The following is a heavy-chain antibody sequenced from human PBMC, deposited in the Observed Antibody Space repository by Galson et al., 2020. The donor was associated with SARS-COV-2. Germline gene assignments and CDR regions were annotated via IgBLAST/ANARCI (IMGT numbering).Heavy chain of an antibody. Sequence: SGPTLVKPTQTLTLTCTFSGFSLSTRGMCVSWIRQPPGQALEWLARLDWDDDKYYSTSLKTRLTISKDTSKNQVVLTMTNMDPVDTATYYCAHRLWYYFDYWGQGTLVTVSS. CDR2: LDWDDDK. J-gene: IGHJ4*02. CDR3: AHRLWYYFDY. V-gene: IGHV2-70*12. D-gene: IGHD2-21*01. CDR1: GFSLSTRGMC.